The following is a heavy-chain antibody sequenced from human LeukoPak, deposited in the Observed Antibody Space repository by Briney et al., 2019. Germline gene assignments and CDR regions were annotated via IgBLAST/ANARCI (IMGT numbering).Heavy chain of an antibody. CDR1: GFTVSSNH. CDR2: IYSGGST. CDR3: ARRGYCSSTSCSFIDY. Sequence: PGGSLRLSCAASGFTVSSNHMSWVRQAPGKGLEWVSVIYSGGSTYYADSVKGRFTISRDNSKNTLYLQMNSLRAEDTAVYYCARRGYCSSTSCSFIDYWGQGTLVTVSS. J-gene: IGHJ4*02. D-gene: IGHD2-2*01. V-gene: IGHV3-66*01.